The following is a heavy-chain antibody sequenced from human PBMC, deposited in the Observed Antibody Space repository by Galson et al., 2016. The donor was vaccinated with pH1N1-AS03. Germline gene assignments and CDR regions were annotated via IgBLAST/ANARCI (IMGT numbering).Heavy chain of an antibody. V-gene: IGHV3-64D*08. CDR1: GFIFSAYS. CDR3: VSRAGSDPFDV. J-gene: IGHJ3*01. CDR2: ISNDGATI. Sequence: SLRLSCAASGFIFSAYSMHWVRQAPGKGPEYVSAISNDGATIYYVDSVKGRFTISRDNSKNTQDLQMSSLRPEDTAMYYCVSRAGSDPFDVWGQGTKVTVCS.